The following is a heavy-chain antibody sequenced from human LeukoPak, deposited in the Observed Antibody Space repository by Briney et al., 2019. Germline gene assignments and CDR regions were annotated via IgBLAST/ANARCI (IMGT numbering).Heavy chain of an antibody. D-gene: IGHD3-16*02. CDR3: ARGLGELSFDLCY. V-gene: IGHV1-69*06. CDR2: IIPIFGTA. Sequence: SVKVSCKASGGTFSSYAISWVRQAPGQGLEWMGGIIPIFGTANYAQKFQGRVTITADKSTSTAYMGLSSLRSEDTAVYYCARGLGELSFDLCYWGQGTLVTVSS. J-gene: IGHJ4*02. CDR1: GGTFSSYA.